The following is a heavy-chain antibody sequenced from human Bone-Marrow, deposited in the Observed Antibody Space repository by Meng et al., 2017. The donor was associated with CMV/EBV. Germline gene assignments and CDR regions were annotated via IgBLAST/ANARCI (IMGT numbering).Heavy chain of an antibody. D-gene: IGHD3-10*01. J-gene: IGHJ4*02. V-gene: IGHV3-9*01. CDR1: GFTFDDYA. CDR2: ISWNSGSI. CDR3: ARDPAGDFDY. Sequence: SLKISCAASGFTFDDYAMHWVRQAPGKGLEWVSGISWNSGSIGYADSVKGRFTISRDNAKNSLYLQMNSLRAEDTAVYYCARDPAGDFDYWGQGTLVTVSS.